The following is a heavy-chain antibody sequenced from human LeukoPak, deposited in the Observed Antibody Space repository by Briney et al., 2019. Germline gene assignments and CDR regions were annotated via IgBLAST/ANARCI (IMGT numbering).Heavy chain of an antibody. CDR1: GFTFSSYS. CDR2: ISSSSSYI. J-gene: IGHJ3*02. V-gene: IGHV3-21*01. Sequence: GGSLRLSCAASGFTFSSYSMNWVRQAPGKGLEWVSSISSSSSYIYYADSVKGRFTISRDNAKNSPYLQMNSLRAEDTAVYYCARELAADDAFDIWGQGTMVTVSS. CDR3: ARELAADDAFDI. D-gene: IGHD6-19*01.